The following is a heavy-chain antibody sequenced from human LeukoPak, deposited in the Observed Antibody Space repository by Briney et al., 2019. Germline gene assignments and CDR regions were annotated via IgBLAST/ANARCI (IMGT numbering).Heavy chain of an antibody. D-gene: IGHD5-18*01. Sequence: GGSLRLSCAASGFTFSTYTMNWDRQAPGKGLEGVSTVSDSSDVHYSDSVKGRFTISRDNARNSLYLQMNSLRDEDTAVYYCARDGLHTAHFDYWGQGTLVTVSS. CDR1: GFTFSTYT. V-gene: IGHV3-48*02. CDR2: VSDSSDV. CDR3: ARDGLHTAHFDY. J-gene: IGHJ4*02.